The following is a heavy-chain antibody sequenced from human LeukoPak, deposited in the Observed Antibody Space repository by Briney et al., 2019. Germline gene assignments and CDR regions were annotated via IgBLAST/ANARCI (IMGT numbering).Heavy chain of an antibody. J-gene: IGHJ4*02. CDR1: GGSISSGSYY. CDR3: AREYSSGWSDY. D-gene: IGHD6-19*01. CDR2: IYTSGST. V-gene: IGHV4-61*02. Sequence: PSETLSLTCTVPGGSISSGSYYWSWIRQPAGKGLEWIGRIYTSGSTNYNPSLKSRVTISVDTSKNQFSLKLSSVTAADTAVYYCAREYSSGWSDYWGQGTLVTVSS.